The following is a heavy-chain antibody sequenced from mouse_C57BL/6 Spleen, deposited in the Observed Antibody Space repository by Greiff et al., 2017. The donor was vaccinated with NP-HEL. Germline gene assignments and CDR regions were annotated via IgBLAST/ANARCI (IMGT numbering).Heavy chain of an antibody. Sequence: EVQLQQSGPVLVKPGASVKMSCKASGYTFTDYYMNWVKQSHGKSLEWIGVINPYNGGTSYNQKFKGKATLTVDKSSSTAYMELNSLTSEDSAVYYCARAETLHWYFDVWGTRTTVTVSS. CDR1: GYTFTDYY. CDR3: ARAETLHWYFDV. CDR2: INPYNGGT. J-gene: IGHJ1*03. V-gene: IGHV1-19*01.